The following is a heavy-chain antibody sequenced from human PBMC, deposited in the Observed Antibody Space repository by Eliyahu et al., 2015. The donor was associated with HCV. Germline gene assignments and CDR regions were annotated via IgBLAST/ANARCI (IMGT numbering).Heavy chain of an antibody. V-gene: IGHV4-38-2*02. CDR2: IYHSGST. Sequence: QVHLQESGPGVVRPSEALSLTCTVSNFSITTGHFWGWIRQPPGKGLEWIGSIYHSGSTSYNPSLRSRVTMSVDTSKNQFSLRLTSVTAADTAVYYCARSRSLEWLLAAMDVWGQGATVAVSS. D-gene: IGHD3-3*01. CDR1: NFSITTGHF. CDR3: ARSRSLEWLLAAMDV. J-gene: IGHJ6*02.